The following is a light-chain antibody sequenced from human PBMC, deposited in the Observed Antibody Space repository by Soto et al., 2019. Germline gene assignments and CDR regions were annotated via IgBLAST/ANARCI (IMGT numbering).Light chain of an antibody. CDR3: HQYNSDST. Sequence: DIQMTQSPSSLSASVGDRVTITCRASQSISHYLAWYQHKPGKAPSLLIYDASTLEAGIPSRFSGSGSGTKFTLTISSLQPGDFATYYCHQYNSDSTFGQGTKLGIK. J-gene: IGKJ2*01. CDR2: DAS. CDR1: QSISHY. V-gene: IGKV1-5*01.